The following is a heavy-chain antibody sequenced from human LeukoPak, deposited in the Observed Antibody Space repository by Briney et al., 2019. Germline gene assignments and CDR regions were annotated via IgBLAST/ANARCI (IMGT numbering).Heavy chain of an antibody. CDR3: ARGSGSSSWYTYYYYYVDV. D-gene: IGHD6-13*01. J-gene: IGHJ6*03. V-gene: IGHV1-8*01. CDR2: MNPNRGNT. CDR1: VYTFTSYD. Sequence: ASVKVSCKASVYTFTSYDINWGRQATGQGLEWMGWMNPNRGNTCYGQKCQGRVTMTRNTSISTVYMELSSLRSEDTAVYYCARGSGSSSWYTYYYYYVDVWGKGPTVTVSS.